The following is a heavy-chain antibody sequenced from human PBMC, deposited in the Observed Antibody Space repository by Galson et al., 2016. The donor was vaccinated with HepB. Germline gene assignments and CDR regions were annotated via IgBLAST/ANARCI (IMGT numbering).Heavy chain of an antibody. V-gene: IGHV6-1*01. J-gene: IGHJ3*02. CDR3: ARDVHELIRNIGSDKYYYDRSGRTGAFDI. CDR2: TYYRSKWYN. Sequence: CAISGDSVSSNSAAWNWIRQSPSRGLEWLGRTYYRSKWYNDYAVSVRSRIIINPDTSKNQFSLQLNSVTPEDTAVYYCARDVHELIRNIGSDKYYYDRSGRTGAFDIWGRGTMVTVSS. CDR1: GDSVSSNSAA. D-gene: IGHD3-22*01.